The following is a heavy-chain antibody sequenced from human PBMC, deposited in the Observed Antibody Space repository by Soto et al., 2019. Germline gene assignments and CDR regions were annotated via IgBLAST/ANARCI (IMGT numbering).Heavy chain of an antibody. D-gene: IGHD3-3*01. J-gene: IGHJ5*02. CDR2: IYYSGST. Sequence: QVQLQESGPGLVKPSQTLSLTCTVSGGSISSGGYYWSWIRQHPGKGLEWIGYIYYSGSTYYNPSLKSRVTISVDPSKNQFSLKLRSVTAADTAVYYCARVEDYAFWSGYLSGFDPWGQGTLVTVSS. V-gene: IGHV4-31*03. CDR1: GGSISSGGYY. CDR3: ARVEDYAFWSGYLSGFDP.